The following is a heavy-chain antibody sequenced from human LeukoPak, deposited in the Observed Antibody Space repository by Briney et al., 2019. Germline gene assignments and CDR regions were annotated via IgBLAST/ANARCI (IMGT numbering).Heavy chain of an antibody. CDR3: ARHLTMGAPNWFDP. CDR2: INHSGST. V-gene: IGHV4-34*01. Sequence: PGGSLRLSCAASGFTVSNNYMSWIRQPPGKGLEWIGEINHSGSTNYNPSLKSRVTISVDTSKNQFSLKLSSVTAADTAVYYCARHLTMGAPNWFDPWGQGTLVTVSS. J-gene: IGHJ5*02. CDR1: GFTVSNNY. D-gene: IGHD3-16*01.